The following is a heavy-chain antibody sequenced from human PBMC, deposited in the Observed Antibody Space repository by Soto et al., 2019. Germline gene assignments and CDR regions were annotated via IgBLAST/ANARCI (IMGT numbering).Heavy chain of an antibody. D-gene: IGHD2-2*02. CDR3: ARGLGYCSSTSCYTFYYGMDV. V-gene: IGHV1-69*01. Sequence: QVQLVQSGAEVKKPGSSVKVSCKASGGTFSSYAISWVRQAPGQGLEWMGGIIPIFGTANYAQKFQGRVTITADESTRTAYMELSSLRSEDTDVYYWARGLGYCSSTSCYTFYYGMDVWGQETTVSVSS. CDR1: GGTFSSYA. CDR2: IIPIFGTA. J-gene: IGHJ6*02.